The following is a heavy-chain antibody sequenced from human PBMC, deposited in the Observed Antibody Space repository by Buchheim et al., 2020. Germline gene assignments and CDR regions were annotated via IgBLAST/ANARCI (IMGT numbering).Heavy chain of an antibody. CDR3: ARGGVLRDGYNYSDY. CDR2: INHSGST. V-gene: IGHV4-39*07. D-gene: IGHD5-24*01. J-gene: IGHJ4*02. Sequence: QLQLQESGPGLVKPSETLSLTCTVSGGSISSSSYYWGWIRQPPGKGLERIGEINHSGSTNYNPSLKSRVTISVDTSKNQFSLKLSSVTAADTAVYYCARGGVLRDGYNYSDYWGQGTL. CDR1: GGSISSSSYY.